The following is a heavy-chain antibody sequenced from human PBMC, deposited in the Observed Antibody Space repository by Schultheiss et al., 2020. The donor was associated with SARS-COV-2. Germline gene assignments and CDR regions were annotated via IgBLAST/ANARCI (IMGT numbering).Heavy chain of an antibody. CDR3: VRALGTTGNH. J-gene: IGHJ4*02. V-gene: IGHV3-21*01. CDR2: IRSRGTYI. CDR1: GFIFSSYV. D-gene: IGHD4-11*01. Sequence: GESLKISCAASGFIFSSYVMHWVRQAPGKGLEWVSSIRSRGTYIHYADSVRGRFTISRDNAKKSLFLQMNSLRPEDTARYYCVRALGTTGNHWGQGTQVTVSS.